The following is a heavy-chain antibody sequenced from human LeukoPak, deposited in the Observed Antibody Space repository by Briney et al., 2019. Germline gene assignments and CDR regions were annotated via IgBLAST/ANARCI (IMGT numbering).Heavy chain of an antibody. Sequence: ASVKVSCKASGGTFSSYTISWVRQAPGQRLEWMGWINAGNGNTKYSQKFQGRVTITRDTSASTAYMELSSLRSEDTAVYYCARDNPVAGDAFDIWGQGTMVTVSS. D-gene: IGHD6-19*01. J-gene: IGHJ3*02. CDR3: ARDNPVAGDAFDI. CDR1: GGTFSSYT. CDR2: INAGNGNT. V-gene: IGHV1-3*01.